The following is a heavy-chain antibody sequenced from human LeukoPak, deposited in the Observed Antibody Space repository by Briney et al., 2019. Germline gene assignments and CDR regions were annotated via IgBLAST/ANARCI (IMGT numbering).Heavy chain of an antibody. D-gene: IGHD6-13*01. V-gene: IGHV6-1*01. Sequence: QTLSLTCAISGASVSSNSAAWNWIRQSPSSGLEWLGRTYYRSKWYNDYAVSVKSRITINPDTSKNQFSLQLNSVTPEDTAVYYCARAFFVGAAGTFDYWDQGTLVTVSS. J-gene: IGHJ4*02. CDR3: ARAFFVGAAGTFDY. CDR1: GASVSSNSAA. CDR2: TYYRSKWYN.